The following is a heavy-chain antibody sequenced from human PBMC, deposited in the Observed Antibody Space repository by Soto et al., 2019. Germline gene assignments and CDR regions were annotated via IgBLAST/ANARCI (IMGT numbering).Heavy chain of an antibody. J-gene: IGHJ4*02. CDR2: IGTSDSSI. CDR3: ARELSTMIRAYN. D-gene: IGHD3-10*01. Sequence: EVQLVESGGGLARPGGPLSPSCEAFGLPFSGHTLYGFARPPGKGLEWVSSIGTSDSSIYYADSVRGRFTISKDNAKNSVYLQMDSLRAEDTAIYHCARELSTMIRAYNWGQGTLVTVSS. V-gene: IGHV3-21*02. CDR1: GLPFSGHT.